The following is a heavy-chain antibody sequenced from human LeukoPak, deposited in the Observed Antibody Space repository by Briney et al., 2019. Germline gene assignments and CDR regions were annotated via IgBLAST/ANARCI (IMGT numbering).Heavy chain of an antibody. CDR3: ARQVAAAGPYFDY. V-gene: IGHV5-51*01. CDR1: GYSFTSYW. D-gene: IGHD6-13*01. CDR2: IYPGDSDT. J-gene: IGHJ4*02. Sequence: GESLKISCKGSGYSFTSYWIGWVRQMPGKGLEWMGIIYPGDSDTRYSPSFQGQVTISADKSISTAYLLWSSLKASDTAMYYCARQVAAAGPYFDYWGQGTLVTVSS.